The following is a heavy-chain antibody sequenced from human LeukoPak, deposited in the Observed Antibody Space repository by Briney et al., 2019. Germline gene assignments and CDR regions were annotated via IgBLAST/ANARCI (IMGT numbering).Heavy chain of an antibody. CDR3: ARDPYSGNYGNYYYYYMDV. CDR2: ITSSGAYI. D-gene: IGHD1-26*01. CDR1: GFTFNYYN. V-gene: IGHV3-21*01. J-gene: IGHJ6*03. Sequence: PGGSLRLSCAASGFTFNYYNMNWVRQAPGKSLEWVSSITSSGAYIFYADSVRGRFTISRDNAKDSLYLQMNSLGPEDTAVYYCARDPYSGNYGNYYYYYMDVWGKGTTVTISS.